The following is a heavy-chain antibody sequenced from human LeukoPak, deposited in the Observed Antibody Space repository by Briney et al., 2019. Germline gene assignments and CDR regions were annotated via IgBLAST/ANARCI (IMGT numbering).Heavy chain of an antibody. CDR1: GFTFSSYW. J-gene: IGHJ4*02. CDR2: IKQDGSEK. Sequence: AGGSLRLSCAASGFTFSSYWMSWVRQAPGKGLEWVANIKQDGSEKYYVDSVKGRFTISRDNAKNSLYLQMNSLRAEDTAVYYCASPSNYYDSSGPFDYWGQGTLVTVSS. V-gene: IGHV3-7*01. D-gene: IGHD3-22*01. CDR3: ASPSNYYDSSGPFDY.